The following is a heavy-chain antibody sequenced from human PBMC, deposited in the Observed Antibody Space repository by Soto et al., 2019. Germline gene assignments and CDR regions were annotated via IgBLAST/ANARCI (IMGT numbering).Heavy chain of an antibody. D-gene: IGHD1-1*01. J-gene: IGHJ4*02. V-gene: IGHV4-59*08. CDR2: IYYSGST. Sequence: SETLSLTCTVSGGSISSYYWTWIRQPPGKGLEWIGYIYYSGSTDYNPSLKSRVAISVATSKNQFSLKVSSVTAADTAIYFCARHYPIGNNWNYFDYWGRGTLVTVSS. CDR3: ARHYPIGNNWNYFDY. CDR1: GGSISSYY.